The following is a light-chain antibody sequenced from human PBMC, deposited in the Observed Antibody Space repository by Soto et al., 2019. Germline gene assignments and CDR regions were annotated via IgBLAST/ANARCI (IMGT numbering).Light chain of an antibody. V-gene: IGLV2-11*01. CDR1: SSDVAAYNY. Sequence: QSVLTQPRSVSGSPGQSVTISCTGTSSDVAAYNYVSWYQQHPGKAPKLLICDVSRRPSGVPDRFSGSKSGNTASLTISGLQAEDEADYYCCSYAGSYTYVVFGGGTQLTVL. CDR3: CSYAGSYTYVV. J-gene: IGLJ2*01. CDR2: DVS.